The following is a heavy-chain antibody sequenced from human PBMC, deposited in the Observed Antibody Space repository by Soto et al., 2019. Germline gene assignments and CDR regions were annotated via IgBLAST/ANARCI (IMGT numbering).Heavy chain of an antibody. CDR1: GIILSDTW. J-gene: IGHJ4*02. D-gene: IGHD3-10*02. V-gene: IGHV3-15*04. CDR3: VAESHVTPYYVEN. Sequence: EAHLVESGGGLVKAGGSLRLSCAASGIILSDTWMNWVRQAPGKGLEWVGRLESTESGGATDFASTVKGRFTVSIDDSKNTLSLHMTSLQPEDTALYYCVAESHVTPYYVENWGQGALVTVSS. CDR2: LESTESGGAT.